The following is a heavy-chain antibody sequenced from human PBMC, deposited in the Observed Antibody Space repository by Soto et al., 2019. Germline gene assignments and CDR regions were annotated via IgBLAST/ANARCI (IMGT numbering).Heavy chain of an antibody. D-gene: IGHD2-2*01. J-gene: IGHJ6*02. V-gene: IGHV4-34*01. Sequence: AETLSLTCAVYGGNFSGYCWRWIRNHPGKWLWWIGDLYHSPSTNNNPSLKRRVPRSVDGSKNQCSRRLTSLTAADTAVYYCARVAPTYCSITSCFHSSSFLSAYYYGMDVWGQGTTVT. CDR1: GGNFSGYC. CDR3: ARVAPTYCSITSCFHSSSFLSAYYYGMDV. CDR2: LYHSPST.